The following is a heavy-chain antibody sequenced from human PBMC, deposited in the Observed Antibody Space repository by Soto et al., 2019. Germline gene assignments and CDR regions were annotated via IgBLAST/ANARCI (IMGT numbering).Heavy chain of an antibody. CDR2: IYSGGST. J-gene: IGHJ5*02. CDR1: GFTVSSNY. D-gene: IGHD2-2*02. CDR3: ARSEGVVVPAAIAGWFDP. V-gene: IGHV3-53*01. Sequence: GSLRLSCAASGFTVSSNYMSWVRQAPGKGLEWVSVIYSGGSTYYADSVKGRFTISRDNSKNTLYLQMNSLRAEDTAVYYCARSEGVVVPAAIAGWFDPWGQGTLVTVSS.